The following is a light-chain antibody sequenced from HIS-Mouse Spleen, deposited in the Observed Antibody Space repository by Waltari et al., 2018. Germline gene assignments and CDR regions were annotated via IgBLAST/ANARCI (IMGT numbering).Light chain of an antibody. Sequence: QSALTQPASVSGSPGQSITISCTGTSSEVGGYNYVSWYQQHPGKAPKLMIYDVSNRPSGVSNRFSGSKSGNTASLTIYGLQAEDEADYYCSSYTSSSFNVVFGGGTKLTVL. J-gene: IGLJ2*01. CDR2: DVS. V-gene: IGLV2-14*03. CDR3: SSYTSSSFNVV. CDR1: SSEVGGYNY.